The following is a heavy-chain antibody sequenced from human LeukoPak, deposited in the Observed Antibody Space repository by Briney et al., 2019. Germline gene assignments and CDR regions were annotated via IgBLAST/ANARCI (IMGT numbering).Heavy chain of an antibody. CDR1: GFTFSNYA. V-gene: IGHV3-23*01. J-gene: IGHJ4*02. CDR3: ARDYCSSTSCYAGY. Sequence: GGSLRLSCAASGFTFSNYAMSWARQPPGKGLQWVSAISGSGGSTYYADSVKGRFTISRDNSKNTLYLQMNSLRAEDTAVYYCARDYCSSTSCYAGYWGQGTLVTVSS. D-gene: IGHD2-2*01. CDR2: ISGSGGST.